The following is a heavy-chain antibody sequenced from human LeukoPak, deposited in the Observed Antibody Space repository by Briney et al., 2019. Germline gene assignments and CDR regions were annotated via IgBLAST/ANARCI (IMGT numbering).Heavy chain of an antibody. CDR2: ISSTSSTI. Sequence: GGSLRLSCAASGSSFNTYWMNWVRQAPGKGLEWISYISSTSSTILFADSLKGRFTISRDNAKNSLSLQMNSLRAEDTAVYYCARDLGYSGSWGAFDIWGQGTMVTVSS. CDR1: GSSFNTYW. CDR3: ARDLGYSGSWGAFDI. J-gene: IGHJ3*02. D-gene: IGHD1-26*01. V-gene: IGHV3-48*04.